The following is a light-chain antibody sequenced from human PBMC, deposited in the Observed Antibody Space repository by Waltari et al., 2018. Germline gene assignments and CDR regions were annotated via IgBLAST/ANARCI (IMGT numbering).Light chain of an antibody. CDR3: QQYDNYFWT. CDR2: EAS. CDR1: QSISSW. J-gene: IGKJ1*01. Sequence: DIQMTQSPSTLSASVGDRVTITCRASQSISSWLAWYLQKPGKAPKLLIYEASTLETGVPSRFSGSGSGTEFTLTISSLQPDDFATYYCQQYDNYFWTFGQGTKVDIK. V-gene: IGKV1-5*03.